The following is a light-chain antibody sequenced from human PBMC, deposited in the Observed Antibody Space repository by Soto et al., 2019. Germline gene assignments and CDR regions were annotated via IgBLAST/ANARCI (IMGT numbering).Light chain of an antibody. J-gene: IGKJ2*01. CDR2: GAS. CDR1: QSVSGN. CDR3: QQCNNWPRT. V-gene: IGKV3-15*01. Sequence: EIVLTQSPSTLSVSPGEGATLSCRASQSVSGNLAWYQQKPGQAPRLLIYGASTWATGIPSRFSGSGSGTEFTLTISSLQSEDFAVYFCQQCNNWPRTFGQGTKLEIK.